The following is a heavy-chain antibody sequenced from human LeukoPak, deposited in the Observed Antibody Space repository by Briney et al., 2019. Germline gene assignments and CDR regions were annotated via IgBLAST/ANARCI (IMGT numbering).Heavy chain of an antibody. CDR1: GFTFSQYW. D-gene: IGHD5-12*01. CDR2: ISSSSSYI. CDR3: AKSSGYSGYDLDNWSFDY. Sequence: GGSLRLSCAASGFTFSQYWMSWVRQAPGKGLEWVSSISSSSSYIYYADSVKGRFTISRDNAKNSLYLQMNSLRAEDTAVYYCAKSSGYSGYDLDNWSFDYWGQGTLVTVSS. V-gene: IGHV3-21*04. J-gene: IGHJ4*02.